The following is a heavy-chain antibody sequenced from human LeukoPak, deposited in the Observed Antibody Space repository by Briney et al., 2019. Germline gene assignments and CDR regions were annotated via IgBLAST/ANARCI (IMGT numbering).Heavy chain of an antibody. V-gene: IGHV3-23*01. J-gene: IGHJ5*02. Sequence: GGSLRLSCAASGFTFSSYTMNWVRQAPGKGLEWVSGISGSGGNTHYADSVKGRFTISRDTSENILYLQMNSLRAEDTAVYYCARDLSGTNDQFDPWGQGTLVTVSS. CDR3: ARDLSGTNDQFDP. CDR1: GFTFSSYT. D-gene: IGHD3-10*01. CDR2: ISGSGGNT.